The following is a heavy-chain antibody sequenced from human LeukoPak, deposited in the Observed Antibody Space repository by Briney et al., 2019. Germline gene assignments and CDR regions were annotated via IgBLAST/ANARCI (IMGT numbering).Heavy chain of an antibody. CDR3: ANILGLSSGYHDAFDI. V-gene: IGHV3-30-3*01. CDR2: ISYDGSNK. CDR1: GSTFSSYA. D-gene: IGHD3-22*01. J-gene: IGHJ3*02. Sequence: GGSLRLSCAASGSTFSSYAMHWVRQAPGKGLEWVAVISYDGSNKYYADSVKGRFTISRDNSKNTLYLQMNSLRAEDTAVYYCANILGLSSGYHDAFDIWGQGTMVTVSS.